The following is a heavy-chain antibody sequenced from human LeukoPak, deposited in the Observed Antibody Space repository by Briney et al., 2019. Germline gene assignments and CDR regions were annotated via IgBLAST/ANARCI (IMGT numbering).Heavy chain of an antibody. CDR1: GFTFSSYA. Sequence: GGSLRLSCAASGFTFSSYAMSWVRQAPGKGLEWVSAISDSGGSTYDADSVKGRFTISRDNSKNTLYLQMNSLRAEDTAVYYCAKDTSIGRYCTNGVCPPFDYWGQGTLVTVSS. CDR3: AKDTSIGRYCTNGVCPPFDY. J-gene: IGHJ4*02. V-gene: IGHV3-23*01. CDR2: ISDSGGST. D-gene: IGHD2-8*01.